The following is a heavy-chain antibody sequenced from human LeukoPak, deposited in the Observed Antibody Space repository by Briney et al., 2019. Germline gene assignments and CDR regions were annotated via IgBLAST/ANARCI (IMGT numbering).Heavy chain of an antibody. V-gene: IGHV4-4*07. D-gene: IGHD3-22*01. J-gene: IGHJ3*02. CDR2: IYTSGTT. CDR3: ARDGFDSGGYHDAFRI. Sequence: SETLSLTCTVSGGSISIYYWNWIRQPAGKGLEWIGRIYTSGTTNYNPSLKSRVTLSVDTSKNQFSLKVTSVTAADTAVYFCARDGFDSGGYHDAFRIWGQGTMVTVSS. CDR1: GGSISIYY.